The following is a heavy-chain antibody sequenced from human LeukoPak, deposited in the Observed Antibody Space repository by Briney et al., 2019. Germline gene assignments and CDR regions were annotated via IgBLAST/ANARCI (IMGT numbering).Heavy chain of an antibody. J-gene: IGHJ6*02. CDR1: GFTFSSYG. CDR2: ISYDGSNK. Sequence: QPGRSLRLSCAASGFTFSSYGMHWVRLAPGKGLEWVAVISYDGSNKYYADSVKGRFTISRDNSKNTLYLQMNSLRAEDTAVYYCGRAMHVWGQGTTVTVSS. V-gene: IGHV3-30*03. CDR3: GRAMHV.